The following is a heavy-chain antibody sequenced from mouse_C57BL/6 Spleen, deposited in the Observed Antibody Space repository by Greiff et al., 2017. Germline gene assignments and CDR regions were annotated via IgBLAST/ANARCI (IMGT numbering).Heavy chain of an antibody. V-gene: IGHV1-69*01. CDR3: ARNWVYYFDY. D-gene: IGHD4-1*01. Sequence: QVHVKQPGAELVMPGASVKLSCKASGYTFTSYWMHWVKQRPGQGLEWIGEIDPSDSYTNYNQKFKGKSTLTVDKSSSTAYMQLSSLTSEDSAVYYCARNWVYYFDYWGQGTTLTVSS. CDR2: IDPSDSYT. J-gene: IGHJ2*01. CDR1: GYTFTSYW.